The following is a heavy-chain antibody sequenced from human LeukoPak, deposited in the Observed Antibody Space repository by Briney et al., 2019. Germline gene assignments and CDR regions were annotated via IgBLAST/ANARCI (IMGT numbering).Heavy chain of an antibody. CDR3: ARAWGSDYDLNY. J-gene: IGHJ4*02. D-gene: IGHD5-12*01. Sequence: GGSLRLSCAASGFTLSSYSMNWVRQAPGKGLEWVSYISVSSSTIYYADSVKGRFTISRDNAKNSLYLQMNNLRAEDTAVYYCARAWGSDYDLNYWGQGTLVTVSS. CDR1: GFTLSSYS. V-gene: IGHV3-48*04. CDR2: ISVSSSTI.